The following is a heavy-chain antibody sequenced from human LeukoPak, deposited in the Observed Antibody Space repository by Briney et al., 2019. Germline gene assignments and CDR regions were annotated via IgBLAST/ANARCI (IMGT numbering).Heavy chain of an antibody. V-gene: IGHV3-11*04. D-gene: IGHD6-13*01. J-gene: IGHJ3*02. CDR2: ISSSGSTI. CDR1: GFIFGDYS. Sequence: PGGSLRLSCTGSGFIFGDYSMSWVRQAPGKGLEWVSYISSSGSTIYYADSVKGRFTISRDNAKNSLYLQMNSLRAEDTAVYYCARSIAAAGTQNDAFDIWGQGTMVTVSS. CDR3: ARSIAAAGTQNDAFDI.